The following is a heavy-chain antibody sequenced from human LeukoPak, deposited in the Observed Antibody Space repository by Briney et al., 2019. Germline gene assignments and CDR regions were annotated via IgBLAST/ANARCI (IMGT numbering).Heavy chain of an antibody. Sequence: PSDTLSLTCAVSGYSISSTNWWGWIRPPPGKGLEWIGYIYYSGSTYYNPSLKSRVTMSVDTSKNQFSLKLSSVTAVDTAVYYCAKYSGSYYVDYWGQGTLVTVSS. CDR3: AKYSGSYYVDY. CDR1: GYSISSTNW. D-gene: IGHD1-26*01. CDR2: IYYSGST. V-gene: IGHV4-28*01. J-gene: IGHJ4*02.